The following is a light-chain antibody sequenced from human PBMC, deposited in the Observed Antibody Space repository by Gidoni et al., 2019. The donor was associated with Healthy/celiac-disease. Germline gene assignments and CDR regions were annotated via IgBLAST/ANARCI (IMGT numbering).Light chain of an antibody. V-gene: IGKV3-15*01. CDR2: GAS. CDR1: QNVSSN. CDR3: QQYNNWPQT. J-gene: IGKJ1*01. Sequence: EIVMTQSPATLSVSPGERATLSCRASQNVSSNLAWYQQNPGQAPRLLIYGASTRATGIPARFSGSGSGTEFTLTISSLQSEDFAVYYCQQYNNWPQTFXXXTKVEIK.